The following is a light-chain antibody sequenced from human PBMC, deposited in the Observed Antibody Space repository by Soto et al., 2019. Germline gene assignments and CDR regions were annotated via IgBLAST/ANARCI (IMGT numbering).Light chain of an antibody. CDR1: QDISTY. J-gene: IGKJ2*01. CDR3: QQYDNVPPYT. V-gene: IGKV1-33*01. CDR2: DAS. Sequence: DVQMTPSPSSLSASVGDRVTITCQASQDISTYLNWYQQKPGKAPELLIFDASYLQTGVASRFSGSGSGTDFTLTISSLQPEDIATYYCQQYDNVPPYTFGQGTKLEI.